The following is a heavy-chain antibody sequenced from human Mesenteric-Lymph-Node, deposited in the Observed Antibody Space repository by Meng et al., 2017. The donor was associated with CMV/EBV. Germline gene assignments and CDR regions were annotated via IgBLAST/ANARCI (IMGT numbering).Heavy chain of an antibody. CDR3: ARHSNYALPLD. CDR1: GITFRSFW. J-gene: IGHJ4*02. V-gene: IGHV3-74*01. CDR2: INSDGSST. D-gene: IGHD4-11*01. Sequence: GGSLRLSCAASGITFRSFWMQWVRQVPGKGLVWVSRINSDGSSTSYADSVKGRFTISRDNAKNTLYLQMNSLRAEDTAVYYCARHSNYALPLDWGQGTLVTVSS.